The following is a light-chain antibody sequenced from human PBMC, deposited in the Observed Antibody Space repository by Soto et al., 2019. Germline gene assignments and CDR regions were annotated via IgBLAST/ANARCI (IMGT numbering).Light chain of an antibody. CDR2: DAS. J-gene: IGKJ2*01. Sequence: EIVLTQSPATLSLSPGERATLSCRASQSVSSYLAWFQQKPGQAPRLLIYDASNRATGIPARFSGSGSGTAFTLTISSLEPEDFAFYYCQQRNDWPFTFGQGTKLEIK. V-gene: IGKV3-11*01. CDR3: QQRNDWPFT. CDR1: QSVSSY.